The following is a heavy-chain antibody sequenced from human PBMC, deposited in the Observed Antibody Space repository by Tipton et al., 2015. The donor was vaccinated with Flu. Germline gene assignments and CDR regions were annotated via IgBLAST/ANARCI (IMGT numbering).Heavy chain of an antibody. D-gene: IGHD6-6*01. CDR2: IYYSGST. CDR3: AREGRREQLALGY. CDR1: GGSISSSSHY. Sequence: TLSLTCTVSGGSISSSSHYWGWIRQAPGRGLEWVGSIYYSGSTYYNPSLKSRVTISVDTSKNQFSLKLSSVTAADTAVYYCAREGRREQLALGYWGQGTLVTVSS. J-gene: IGHJ4*02. V-gene: IGHV4-39*07.